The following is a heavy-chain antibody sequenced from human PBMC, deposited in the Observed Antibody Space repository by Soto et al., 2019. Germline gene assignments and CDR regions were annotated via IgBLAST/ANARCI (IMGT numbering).Heavy chain of an antibody. D-gene: IGHD6-19*01. J-gene: IGHJ4*02. CDR3: ARDDRSSAPFDY. V-gene: IGHV3-7*01. CDR1: GFSFSSYW. CDR2: VSLDGRDK. Sequence: EVQLEESGGGLVQPGGSLRLSCAASGFSFSSYWMSWVRQAPGKGPEWVAIVSLDGRDKTYADSVKGRFTISRDNDENALFLQMSSLIADDEAVYYCARDDRSSAPFDYWGQGALVTFSS.